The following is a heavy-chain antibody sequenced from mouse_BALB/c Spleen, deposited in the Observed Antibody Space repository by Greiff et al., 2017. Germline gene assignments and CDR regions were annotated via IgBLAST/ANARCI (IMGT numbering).Heavy chain of an antibody. CDR3: ARWLSYFDY. CDR1: GFTFSSFG. J-gene: IGHJ2*01. CDR2: ISSGSSTI. V-gene: IGHV5-17*02. D-gene: IGHD2-2*01. Sequence: EVQVVESGGGLVQPGGSRKLSCAASGFTFSSFGMHWVRQAPEKGLEWVAYISSGSSTIYYADTVKGRFTISRDNPKNTLFLQMTSLRSEDTAMYYCARWLSYFDYWGQGTTLTVSS.